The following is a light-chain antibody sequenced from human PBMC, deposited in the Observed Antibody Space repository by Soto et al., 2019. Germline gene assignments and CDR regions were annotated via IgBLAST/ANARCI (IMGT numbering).Light chain of an antibody. V-gene: IGLV2-14*01. CDR1: SSDVGAYNY. CDR3: NSFTSSTSTTPYV. CDR2: DVS. Sequence: QSALTQPASVSGSPGQSITISCTGTSSDVGAYNYVSWYQQYPGKAPKLMIYDVSNRPSGVSDRFSGSKSGNTASLTISGLQAEDEADYYCNSFTSSTSTTPYVVGTGTKLTVL. J-gene: IGLJ1*01.